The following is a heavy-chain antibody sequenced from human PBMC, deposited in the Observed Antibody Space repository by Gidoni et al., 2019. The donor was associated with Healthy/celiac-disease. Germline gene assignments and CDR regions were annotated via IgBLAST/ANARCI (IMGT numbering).Heavy chain of an antibody. D-gene: IGHD5-18*01. J-gene: IGHJ4*02. Sequence: QVQLVQSGAEVKKPGASVKVSCKASGYTFTSYYMHWVRQAPGQGLEWMGIINPSGGSTSYAQKFQGRVTMTRDTSTSTVYMELSSLRSEDTAVYYCARVKGGTAMATDTFDYWGQGTLVTVSS. V-gene: IGHV1-46*01. CDR2: INPSGGST. CDR1: GYTFTSYY. CDR3: ARVKGGTAMATDTFDY.